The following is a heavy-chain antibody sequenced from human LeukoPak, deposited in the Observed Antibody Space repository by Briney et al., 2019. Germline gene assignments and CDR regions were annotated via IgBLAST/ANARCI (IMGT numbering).Heavy chain of an antibody. D-gene: IGHD7-27*01. J-gene: IGHJ4*02. Sequence: GGSLRLSCTASGFTFSSYTMSWVRQAPGKGLKWVSTITTGGPNTYYADSVKGRFTVSRDDSKNTLYLQLNSLRAEDTAVYYCAKDGGLWVSAHWGDSWGRGTLVTVSS. CDR1: GFTFSSYT. CDR3: AKDGGLWVSAHWGDS. CDR2: ITTGGPNT. V-gene: IGHV3-23*01.